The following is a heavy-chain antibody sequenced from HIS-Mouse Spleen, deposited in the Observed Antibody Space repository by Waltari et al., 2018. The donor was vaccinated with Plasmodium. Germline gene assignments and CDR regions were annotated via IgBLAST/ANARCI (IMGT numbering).Heavy chain of an antibody. CDR2: IKQNGSEK. V-gene: IGHV3-7*01. J-gene: IGHJ2*01. CDR1: GFTFSSYW. CDR3: ASSWYWYFDL. Sequence: EVQRVESGGGLVQPGVSLRLSCAASGFTFSSYWMSWVCQARGKGLEGVSKIKQNGSEKNYVDSVKGRFTISRDNAKNSLYLQMNSLRAEDTAVYYCASSWYWYFDLWGRGTLVTVSS. D-gene: IGHD6-13*01.